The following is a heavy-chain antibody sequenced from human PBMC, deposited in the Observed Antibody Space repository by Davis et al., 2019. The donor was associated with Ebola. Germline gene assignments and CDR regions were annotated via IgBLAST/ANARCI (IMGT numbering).Heavy chain of an antibody. Sequence: ASVKVSCKASGYTFTNYYMHWVRQAPGQGLEWMGWINAYYGNTNYAQNLQGRVTMTTDTSTSTAYMELRSLRSDDTAVYFCARGRPSYNWNSMDYWGQGSLVTVSS. D-gene: IGHD1-7*01. CDR3: ARGRPSYNWNSMDY. J-gene: IGHJ4*02. CDR1: GYTFTNYY. V-gene: IGHV1-18*04. CDR2: INAYYGNT.